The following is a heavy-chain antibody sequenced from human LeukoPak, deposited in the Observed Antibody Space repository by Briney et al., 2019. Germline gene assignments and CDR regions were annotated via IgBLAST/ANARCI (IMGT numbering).Heavy chain of an antibody. CDR1: GFTFSSYE. V-gene: IGHV3-48*01. CDR3: ARDLYGGSPDAFDI. Sequence: GGSLRLSCAASGFTFSSYEMNWVRQAPGKGLEWVSYISSSSSTIYYADSVKGRFTISRDNAKNSLYLQMNSLRAEDTAVYYCARDLYGGSPDAFDIWGQGAMVTVSS. J-gene: IGHJ3*02. CDR2: ISSSSSTI. D-gene: IGHD4-23*01.